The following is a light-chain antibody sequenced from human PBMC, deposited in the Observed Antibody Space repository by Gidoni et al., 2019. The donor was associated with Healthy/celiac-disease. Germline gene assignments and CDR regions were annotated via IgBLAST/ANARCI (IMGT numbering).Light chain of an antibody. J-gene: IGKJ2*01. Sequence: EIVLTQSPGTLSLSPGERATLSCRASQSVSSSYLAWYQQKPGQAPRLLIYGASSRATGIPDRFSGSGSGTDFTLTISRLEPEDCAVYYCQQYGSSSYTFXQXTKLEIK. CDR2: GAS. CDR3: QQYGSSSYT. V-gene: IGKV3-20*01. CDR1: QSVSSSY.